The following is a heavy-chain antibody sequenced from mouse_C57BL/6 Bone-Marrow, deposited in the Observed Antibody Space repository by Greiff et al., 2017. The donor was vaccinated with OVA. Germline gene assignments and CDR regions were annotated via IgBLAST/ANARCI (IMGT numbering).Heavy chain of an antibody. CDR2: ISSGGSYT. V-gene: IGHV5-6*01. CDR1: GFTFSSYG. J-gene: IGHJ3*01. Sequence: EVMLVESGGDLVKPGGSLKLSCAASGFTFSSYGVSWVRQTPDKRLEWVATISSGGSYTYYPASVKGRFTISRDNAKNTLYLQMSSLKSEDTAMYYCARPLLAAWFDYWGQGTLVTVSA. CDR3: ARPLLAAWFDY.